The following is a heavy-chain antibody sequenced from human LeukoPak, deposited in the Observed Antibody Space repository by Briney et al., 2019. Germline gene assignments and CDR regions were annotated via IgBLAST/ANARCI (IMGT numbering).Heavy chain of an antibody. J-gene: IGHJ5*02. CDR2: ISAYNGNT. Sequence: GSVKVSCKASGYTFTSYGISWVRQAPGQGLEWMGWISAYNGNTNYAQKLQGRVTMTTDTSTSTAYMELRSLRSDDTAVYYCARGLRLLRFLEWLTPNWFDPWGQGTLVTVSS. CDR3: ARGLRLLRFLEWLTPNWFDP. V-gene: IGHV1-18*01. CDR1: GYTFTSYG. D-gene: IGHD3-3*01.